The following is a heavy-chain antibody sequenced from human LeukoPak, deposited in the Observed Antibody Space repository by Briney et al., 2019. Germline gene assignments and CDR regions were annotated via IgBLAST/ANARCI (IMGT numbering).Heavy chain of an antibody. D-gene: IGHD6-13*01. CDR3: AREGYSSSWYIFADHFGRPNWFDP. Sequence: ASVKVSCKASGYTFTSYDINWVRQAPGQGLEWMGWMNPNSGNTGYAQKFQGRVTMTRNTSISTAYMELSSLRSEDTAVYYCAREGYSSSWYIFADHFGRPNWFDPWGQGTLVTVSS. CDR2: MNPNSGNT. J-gene: IGHJ5*02. CDR1: GYTFTSYD. V-gene: IGHV1-8*01.